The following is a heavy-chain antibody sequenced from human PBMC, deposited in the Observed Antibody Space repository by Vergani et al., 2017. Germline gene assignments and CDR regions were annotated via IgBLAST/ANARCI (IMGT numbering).Heavy chain of an antibody. CDR3: ARDRLFCSSTSCYSQAWYFDR. V-gene: IGHV3-21*01. CDR2: ISSSSSYI. J-gene: IGHJ2*01. D-gene: IGHD2-2*01. Sequence: EVQLVESGGGLVKPGGSLRLSCAASGFTFSSYSMNWVRQAPGKGLEWVSSISSSSSYIYYADPVKGRFTISRDKAKNSLYLQMNSLRAEDTAVYYCARDRLFCSSTSCYSQAWYFDRWGRGTLVTVSS. CDR1: GFTFSSYS.